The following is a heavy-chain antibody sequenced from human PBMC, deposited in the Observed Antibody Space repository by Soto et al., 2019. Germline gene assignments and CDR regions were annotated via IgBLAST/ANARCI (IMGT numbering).Heavy chain of an antibody. CDR3: ANHEREVRFDI. D-gene: IGHD1-1*01. CDR1: GFTFSSYG. J-gene: IGHJ3*02. V-gene: IGHV3-33*06. CDR2: IWYDGSNK. Sequence: GGSLRLSCAACGFTFSSYGMHWVRQAPGKGLEWVAVIWYDGSNKYYAASVKGRFTISKDNSKNTLYLQMNSPRADDTALYYCANHEREVRFDIWGQGTMVTVSS.